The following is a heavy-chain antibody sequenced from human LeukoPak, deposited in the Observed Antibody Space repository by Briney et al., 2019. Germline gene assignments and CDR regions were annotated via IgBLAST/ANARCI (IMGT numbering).Heavy chain of an antibody. CDR1: GYMFTDYY. CDR3: ARDERQYCSGVTCPYFDY. D-gene: IGHD2-15*01. Sequence: EASVKVSCKASGYMFTDYYIYWVRQAPGQGLEWMGWINPNSGGTYDTQNFQGRVTMTRDTSISTAYMELSSLRSDDTAVYYCARDERQYCSGVTCPYFDYWGQGTLVTVSS. V-gene: IGHV1-2*02. CDR2: INPNSGGT. J-gene: IGHJ4*02.